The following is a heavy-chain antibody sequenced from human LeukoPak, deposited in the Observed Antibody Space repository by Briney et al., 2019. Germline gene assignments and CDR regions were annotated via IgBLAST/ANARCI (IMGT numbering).Heavy chain of an antibody. CDR3: ARSLVVPAANFDY. V-gene: IGHV3-33*01. D-gene: IGHD2-2*01. CDR1: GFTFSSYG. Sequence: GRSLRLSCAASGFTFSSYGMHWVRQAPGKGLEWVAVIWYDGSNKYYADSVKGRFTISRDNSKNTLYLQMNSLRAEDTAVYYCARSLVVPAANFDYWGQGTLVTVSS. CDR2: IWYDGSNK. J-gene: IGHJ4*02.